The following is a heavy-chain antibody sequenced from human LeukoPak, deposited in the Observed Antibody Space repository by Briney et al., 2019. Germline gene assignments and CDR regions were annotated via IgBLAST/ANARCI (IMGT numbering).Heavy chain of an antibody. CDR3: ARAAGGPFWGVTTYYFDY. Sequence: PSETLSLTCTVSGGSISSYYWSWIRQAPGKGLEWIGYIYYSGSTNYNPSLKSRVTISVDTSKNQFSLKLSSVTAADTAVYYCARAAGGPFWGVTTYYFDYWGQGTLVTVSS. CDR1: GGSISSYY. D-gene: IGHD4-17*01. CDR2: IYYSGST. J-gene: IGHJ4*02. V-gene: IGHV4-59*01.